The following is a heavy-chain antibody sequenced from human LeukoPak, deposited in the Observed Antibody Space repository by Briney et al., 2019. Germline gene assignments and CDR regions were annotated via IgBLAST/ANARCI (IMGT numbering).Heavy chain of an antibody. CDR2: IYTSGST. J-gene: IGHJ4*02. CDR3: ARVQYSSSSGYFDY. CDR1: GGSISSYY. V-gene: IGHV4-4*07. Sequence: SETLSLTCTVSGGSISSYYWSWIRQPAGKGLEWIGRIYTSGSTNYNPSLKSRVTMSVDTSKNQFSLKLSSVTAADPAVYYCARVQYSSSSGYFDYWGQGTLVTVSS. D-gene: IGHD6-6*01.